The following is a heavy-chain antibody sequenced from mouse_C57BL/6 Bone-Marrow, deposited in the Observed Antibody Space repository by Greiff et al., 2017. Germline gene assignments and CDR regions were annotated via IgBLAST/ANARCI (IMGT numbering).Heavy chain of an antibody. CDR1: GFHIKDDY. CDR3: TTPVYSNSL. Sequence: EVNLVVSGAELVRPGASVQLSCTASGFHIKDDYMHWVKQRPEPGLEWIGWIDPENGDTVYASKFQGKATITADTSSNTAYLQPSSLTSEDTAVYYCTTPVYSNSLWGQGTTLTVSS. CDR2: IDPENGDT. V-gene: IGHV14-4*01. D-gene: IGHD2-5*01. J-gene: IGHJ2*01.